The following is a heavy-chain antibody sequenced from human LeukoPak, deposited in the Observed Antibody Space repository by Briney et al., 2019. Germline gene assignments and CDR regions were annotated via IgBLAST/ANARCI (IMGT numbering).Heavy chain of an antibody. J-gene: IGHJ6*02. CDR3: ASSYYYYGMDV. CDR2: ISAYNGNT. CDR1: GGTFSSYA. Sequence: GASVKVSCKASGGTFSSYAISWVRQAPGQGLEWMGWISAYNGNTNYAQKLQGRVTMTTDTSTSTAYMELRSLRSDDTAVYYCASSYYYYGMDVWGQGTTVTVSS. V-gene: IGHV1-18*01.